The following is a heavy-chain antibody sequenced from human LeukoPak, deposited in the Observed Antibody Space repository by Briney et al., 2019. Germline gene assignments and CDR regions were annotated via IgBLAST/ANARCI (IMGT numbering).Heavy chain of an antibody. CDR2: IYYSGST. Sequence: SQTLSLTCTVSGGSISSGDYYWSWIRQPPGKGLEWIGYIYYSGSTYYNPSLKSRVTISVDTSKNQFSLKLSSVTAADTAVYYCARAGDSQINSDYWGQGTLVTVSS. J-gene: IGHJ4*02. V-gene: IGHV4-30-4*08. CDR3: ARAGDSQINSDY. D-gene: IGHD2-21*01. CDR1: GGSISSGDYY.